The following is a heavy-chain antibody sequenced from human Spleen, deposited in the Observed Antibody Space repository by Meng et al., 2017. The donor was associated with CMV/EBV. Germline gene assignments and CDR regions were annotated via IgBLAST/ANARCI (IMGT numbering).Heavy chain of an antibody. CDR2: ISGSGGST. J-gene: IGHJ4*02. Sequence: GGSLRLSCAASGFTFSRYAMSWVRQAPGKGLEWVSTISGSGGSTYYADSVKGRFTISRDNAKNSLYLQMNSLRAEDTAMYYCARDDHVGGHDYWGQGTLVTVSS. D-gene: IGHD1-26*01. CDR3: ARDDHVGGHDY. CDR1: GFTFSRYA. V-gene: IGHV3-23*01.